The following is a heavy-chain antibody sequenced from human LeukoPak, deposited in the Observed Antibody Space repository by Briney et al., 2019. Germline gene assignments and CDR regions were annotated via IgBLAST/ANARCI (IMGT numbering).Heavy chain of an antibody. CDR1: GGSISSGGYY. CDR2: IYYSGST. D-gene: IGHD1-26*01. CDR3: ARQNSGSYSLSYYYYGMDV. J-gene: IGHJ6*02. V-gene: IGHV4-31*03. Sequence: SQTLSLTCTVSGGSISSGGYYWSWIRQHPGKGLEWIGYIYYSGSTYYNPSLKSRVTISADTSKNQFSLKLSSVTAADTAVYYCARQNSGSYSLSYYYYGMDVWGQGTTVTVSS.